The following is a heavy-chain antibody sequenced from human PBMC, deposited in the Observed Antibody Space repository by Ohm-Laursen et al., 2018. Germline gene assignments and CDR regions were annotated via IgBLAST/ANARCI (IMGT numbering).Heavy chain of an antibody. Sequence: GSSVKVSCKASGYTFTGYYMHWVRQAPGQGLEWMGWISPNSGGTNYAQKFQGRVTMTRDTSISTAYMELSSLRSDDMAVYYCARVLPQAQFSLDYWGQGTLVTVSS. CDR2: ISPNSGGT. D-gene: IGHD2/OR15-2a*01. V-gene: IGHV1-2*02. J-gene: IGHJ4*02. CDR3: ARVLPQAQFSLDY. CDR1: GYTFTGYY.